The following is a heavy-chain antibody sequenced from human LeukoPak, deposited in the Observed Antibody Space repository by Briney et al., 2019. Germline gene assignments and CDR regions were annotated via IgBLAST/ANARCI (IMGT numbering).Heavy chain of an antibody. CDR1: GGSISSSSYY. CDR2: IYYSGST. J-gene: IGHJ6*02. D-gene: IGHD6-19*01. CDR3: GGSGTWYYGMDV. Sequence: PSETLSPTCTVSGGSISSSSYYWGWIRQPPGKGLEWIGSIYYSGSTYYNPSLKSRVTISVDTSKNQFSLKLSSVTAADTAVYYCGGSGTWYYGMDVWGQGTTVTVSS. V-gene: IGHV4-39*07.